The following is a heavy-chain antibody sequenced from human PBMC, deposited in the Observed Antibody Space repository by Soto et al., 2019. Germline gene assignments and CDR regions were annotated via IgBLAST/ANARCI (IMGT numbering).Heavy chain of an antibody. CDR1: GFTFSSYA. V-gene: IGHV3-23*01. CDR3: ARGGCGGSCYSPDY. D-gene: IGHD2-15*01. J-gene: IGHJ4*02. CDR2: ISGSGGST. Sequence: EVQLLESGGGLVQPGGSLRLSCAASGFTFSSYAMSWVRQAPGKGLEWVSAISGSGGSTYYADSVKGRFTISRDNSKNTLYLQMNSLRAEDTAVYYCARGGCGGSCYSPDYWGQGTLVTVSS.